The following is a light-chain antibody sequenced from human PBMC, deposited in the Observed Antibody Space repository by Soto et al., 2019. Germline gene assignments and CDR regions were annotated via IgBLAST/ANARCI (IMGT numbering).Light chain of an antibody. Sequence: EVVLTQSPGTLSLSPGERATLSCRASQSVNSKYLAWYQQKPGQAPRLLMYAISSRAAGIPDRFSGSGSGTDFTFTISRLEPEDLAVYYCQQYDNSHLTFGGGTKVEI. V-gene: IGKV3-20*01. CDR1: QSVNSKY. CDR3: QQYDNSHLT. J-gene: IGKJ4*01. CDR2: AIS.